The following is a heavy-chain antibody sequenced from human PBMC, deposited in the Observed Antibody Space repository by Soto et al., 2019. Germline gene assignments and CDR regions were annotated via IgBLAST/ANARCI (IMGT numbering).Heavy chain of an antibody. Sequence: QVQLVESGGVVVQPGRSLRRSCVASGFSFRSYGMHWVRQAPGKGLEWVALISHDGSNTYYADSVKGRFTISRDNSYNTLFLQRNSLRPDDRAVYYGANRVEHWVPDHWGQGTLSCVSS. CDR1: GFSFRSYG. V-gene: IGHV3-30*18. CDR3: ANRVEHWVPDH. D-gene: IGHD3-3*02. CDR2: ISHDGSNT. J-gene: IGHJ4*02.